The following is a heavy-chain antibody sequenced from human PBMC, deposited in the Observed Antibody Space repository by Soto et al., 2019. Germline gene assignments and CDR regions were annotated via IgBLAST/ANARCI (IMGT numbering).Heavy chain of an antibody. CDR3: ASHGITGTWVYYYGMDV. D-gene: IGHD1-7*01. CDR2: IIPIFGTA. V-gene: IGHV1-69*12. J-gene: IGHJ6*02. CDR1: GGTFSSYA. Sequence: QVQTVQSGAEVKKPGSSVKVSCKASGGTFSSYAISWVRQAPGQGLEWMGGIIPIFGTANYAQKFQGRVTITADESTSTAYMELSSLRSEDTAVYYCASHGITGTWVYYYGMDVWGQGTTVTVSS.